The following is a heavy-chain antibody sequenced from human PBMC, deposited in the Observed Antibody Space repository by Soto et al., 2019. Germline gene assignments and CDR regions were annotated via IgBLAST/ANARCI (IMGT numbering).Heavy chain of an antibody. CDR2: IDSRGRTL. V-gene: IGHV3-11*01. J-gene: IGHJ4*02. Sequence: GGSLRLSCVASGFTFSDYSMSWIRQAPGKGLEWLAFIDSRGRTLSYADTVRGRFTISRDNAENSVYLQMDSLRADDTAVYYCARQAARNYIDSWGQGNSVTVSS. D-gene: IGHD6-6*01. CDR3: ARQAARNYIDS. CDR1: GFTFSDYS.